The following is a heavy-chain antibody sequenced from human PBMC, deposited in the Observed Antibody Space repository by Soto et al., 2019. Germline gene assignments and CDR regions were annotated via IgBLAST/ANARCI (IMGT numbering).Heavy chain of an antibody. D-gene: IGHD1-26*01. CDR2: IAGSGGDI. Sequence: GGSLRLSCAGSAFTFSNYAMAWVRQAPGKGLEWVSSIAGSGGDISYADSVKGRFTISRDNSKSTLFLQMDSLRAEDTAIYYCAKKYYGTYPFDYWGQGTLVTVSS. CDR1: AFTFSNYA. CDR3: AKKYYGTYPFDY. J-gene: IGHJ4*02. V-gene: IGHV3-23*01.